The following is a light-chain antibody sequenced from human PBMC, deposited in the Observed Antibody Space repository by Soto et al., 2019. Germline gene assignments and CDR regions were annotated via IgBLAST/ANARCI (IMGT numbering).Light chain of an antibody. CDR2: DVS. CDR3: CSYAGSYTSYV. V-gene: IGLV2-11*01. CDR1: SSDVGGYNY. Sequence: QSVLTQPRSVSGSPGQSVTISCTGTSSDVGGYNYVSWYQQHPGKAPKLMIYDVSKRPSGVPDRFSGSKSGNTASLTISGLQVEDEADYYCCSYAGSYTSYVFGTGTKVTV. J-gene: IGLJ1*01.